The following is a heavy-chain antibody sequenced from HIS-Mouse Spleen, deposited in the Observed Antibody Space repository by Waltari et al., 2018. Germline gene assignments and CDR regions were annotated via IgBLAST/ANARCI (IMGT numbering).Heavy chain of an antibody. CDR3: AREIPYSSSWYDWYFDL. V-gene: IGHV4-39*07. D-gene: IGHD6-13*01. CDR1: GGAISSSSYY. Sequence: QLQLQESGPGRVKPSETLALTCTVPGGAISSSSYYWGWIRQPPGKGLEWIGSIYYSGSTYYNPSLKSRVTISVDTSKNQFSLKLSSVTAADTAVYYCAREIPYSSSWYDWYFDLWGRGTLVTVSS. CDR2: IYYSGST. J-gene: IGHJ2*01.